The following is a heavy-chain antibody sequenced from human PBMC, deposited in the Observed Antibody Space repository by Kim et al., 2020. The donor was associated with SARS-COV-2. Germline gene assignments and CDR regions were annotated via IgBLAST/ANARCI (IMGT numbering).Heavy chain of an antibody. V-gene: IGHV1-69*02. Sequence: NYAQKFHGRVTITADKSTSTAYMELSSLRSEETAVYYCATQNSNNNPFDYWGQGTLVTVSS. J-gene: IGHJ4*02. CDR3: ATQNSNNNPFDY. D-gene: IGHD4-4*01.